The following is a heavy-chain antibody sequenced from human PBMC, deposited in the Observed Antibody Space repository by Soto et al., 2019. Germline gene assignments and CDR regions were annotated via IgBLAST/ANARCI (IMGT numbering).Heavy chain of an antibody. CDR3: AKRGRGAVAYDY. D-gene: IGHD3-16*01. V-gene: IGHV3-23*04. CDR2: ISGSGGRT. Sequence: EMQLVESGGGLVQPGGSLRLSCAASGFTFSNYDMSWVRQAPGQGLEWVSVISGSGGRTYSADSGKGRFTISRDNSKNTLYLQMNSLRAEDTAVYYCAKRGRGAVAYDYWGQGTLVTVSS. CDR1: GFTFSNYD. J-gene: IGHJ4*02.